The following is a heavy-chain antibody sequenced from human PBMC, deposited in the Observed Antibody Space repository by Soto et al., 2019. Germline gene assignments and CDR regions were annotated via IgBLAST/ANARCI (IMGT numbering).Heavy chain of an antibody. V-gene: IGHV3-43*01. J-gene: IGHJ4*02. CDR3: ARDLGGSSDS. CDR2: ITSNGDST. D-gene: IGHD6-25*01. CDR1: GFNFNDFI. Sequence: EVQLVESGGVVVQPGGSLRLSCAASGFNFNDFIMHWVRQSPMAGLEWVSLITSNGDSTHYADFVKGRFFISRDNTMNSLYLQMNNLRTEDAALYYCARDLGGSSDSWGQGTLVTVSS.